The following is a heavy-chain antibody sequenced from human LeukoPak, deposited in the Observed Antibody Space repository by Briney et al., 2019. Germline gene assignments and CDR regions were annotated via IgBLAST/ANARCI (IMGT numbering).Heavy chain of an antibody. J-gene: IGHJ5*02. CDR1: GFTLSSNY. Sequence: GGCPRLSCAASGFTLSSNYMSWVREGPGKGVEWGSVIYSGGSTYYADSVKRRFTISIDNSKTTLYLQMNSLRAEDTAVYDCARDLTYYDSSGYRPWGQGTLVTVSS. D-gene: IGHD3-22*01. CDR2: IYSGGST. CDR3: ARDLTYYDSSGYRP. V-gene: IGHV3-66*02.